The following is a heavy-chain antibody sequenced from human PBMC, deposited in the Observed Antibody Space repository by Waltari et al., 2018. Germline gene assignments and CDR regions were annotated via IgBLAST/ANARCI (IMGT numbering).Heavy chain of an antibody. CDR3: ARHKQQLVGYYYYYMDV. V-gene: IGHV4-39*01. Sequence: QLQLQESGPGLVKPSETLSLTCTVSGGSISSSSYYWGWIRQPPGKGLEWIGSIYYSGSTYYNPSLKRRVTISVDTSKNQFSLKLSSVTAADTAVYYCARHKQQLVGYYYYYMDVWGKGTTVTVSS. J-gene: IGHJ6*03. CDR1: GGSISSSSYY. CDR2: IYYSGST. D-gene: IGHD6-13*01.